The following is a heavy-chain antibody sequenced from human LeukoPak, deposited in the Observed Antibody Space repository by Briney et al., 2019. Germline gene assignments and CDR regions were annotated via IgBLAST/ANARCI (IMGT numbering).Heavy chain of an antibody. D-gene: IGHD2-21*01. Sequence: GGSLRLSCAASGFTFNNYAMSWVRQPPGKGLEWVSGISDSARSTYYADSVKGRFTISRDNSKDTVYLQMNNLRAANTAFFCERHISHIPFWGQGSLVTVSS. V-gene: IGHV3-23*01. CDR3: RHISHIPF. J-gene: IGHJ1*01. CDR1: GFTFNNYA. CDR2: ISDSARST.